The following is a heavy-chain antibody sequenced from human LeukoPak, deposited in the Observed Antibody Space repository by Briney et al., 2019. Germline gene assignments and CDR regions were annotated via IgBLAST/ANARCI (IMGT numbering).Heavy chain of an antibody. J-gene: IGHJ4*02. Sequence: SETLSLTCTVSGYSISSGYYWGWIRQPPGKGLEWIGRIYSSGTTNYNPSLKSRVTISVDTSKNQFSLKLSSVTAADTAVYYCARETVSRYFDYWGQGTLVTVSS. D-gene: IGHD4-11*01. CDR3: ARETVSRYFDY. V-gene: IGHV4-38-2*02. CDR2: IYSSGTT. CDR1: GYSISSGYY.